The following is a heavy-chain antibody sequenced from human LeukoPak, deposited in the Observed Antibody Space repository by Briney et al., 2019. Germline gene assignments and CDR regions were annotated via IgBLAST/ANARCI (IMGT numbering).Heavy chain of an antibody. CDR3: AKVRDSIAVALKPDFDY. CDR2: IKSKTDGGTT. V-gene: IGHV3-15*07. D-gene: IGHD6-19*01. J-gene: IGHJ4*02. CDR1: GFTFSNAW. Sequence: MPGGSLRLSCAASGFTFSNAWMNWVRQAPGKGLEWVGRIKSKTDGGTTDYAAPVKGRFTISRDDSKNTLYLQMNSLRAEDTAVYYCAKVRDSIAVALKPDFDYWGQGTLVTVSS.